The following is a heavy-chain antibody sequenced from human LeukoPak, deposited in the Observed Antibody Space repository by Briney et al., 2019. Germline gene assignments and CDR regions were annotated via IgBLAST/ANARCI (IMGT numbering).Heavy chain of an antibody. V-gene: IGHV1-2*02. J-gene: IGHJ4*02. CDR2: INPNTGGT. CDR3: ARSVGIAVAANY. D-gene: IGHD6-19*01. Sequence: ASVKVSCKTSGYTFTGYDMHWVRQAPGQGLEWMGWINPNTGGTGYAQKFQGRVTMTRDTSISTAYMELSRLRSDDTAVYYCARSVGIAVAANYWGQGTLVTVSS. CDR1: GYTFTGYD.